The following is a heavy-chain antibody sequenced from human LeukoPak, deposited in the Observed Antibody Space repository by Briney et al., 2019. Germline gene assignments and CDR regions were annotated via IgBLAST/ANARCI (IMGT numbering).Heavy chain of an antibody. CDR3: ARQGYYDILTAYLYYFDS. CDR1: GGSISSSSYF. Sequence: SETLSLTCTVSGGSISSSSYFWGWIRQPPGKGLEWIGSGSIYYSGNTYYNPSLKSRLTISVDTSNNQFSLKLSSVTAADTAVYYCARQGYYDILTAYLYYFDSWGQGTLVTVSS. D-gene: IGHD3-9*01. CDR2: IYYSGNT. V-gene: IGHV4-39*01. J-gene: IGHJ4*02.